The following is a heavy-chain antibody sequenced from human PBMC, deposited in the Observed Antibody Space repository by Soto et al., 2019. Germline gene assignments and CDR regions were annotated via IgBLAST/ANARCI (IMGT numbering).Heavy chain of an antibody. Sequence: SETLSLTCTVSGGSISSSSYYWGWIRQPPGKGLEWIGSIYYSGSTYYNPSLKSRVTISVDTSKNQFSLKLSSVTAADTAVYYCARQSGASSSPPFDYWGQGTLVTVSS. CDR3: ARQSGASSSPPFDY. V-gene: IGHV4-39*01. J-gene: IGHJ4*02. CDR1: GGSISSSSYY. CDR2: IYYSGST. D-gene: IGHD6-6*01.